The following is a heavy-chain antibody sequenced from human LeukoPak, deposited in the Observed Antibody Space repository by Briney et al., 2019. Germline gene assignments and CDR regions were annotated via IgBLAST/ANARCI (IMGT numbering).Heavy chain of an antibody. CDR2: IYHSGTS. CDR3: ARTKGGGDSVDH. V-gene: IGHV4-30-2*06. Sequence: PSETLSLTCTVSGVSITSDGYSWSWFRQSPEKGLEWIGYIYHSGTSYHSPSLQGRVTISVDRSKNQFSLRLSSVTAADTALYYCARTKGGGDSVDHWGQGTLVTVSS. CDR1: GVSITSDGYS. D-gene: IGHD2-21*01. J-gene: IGHJ5*02.